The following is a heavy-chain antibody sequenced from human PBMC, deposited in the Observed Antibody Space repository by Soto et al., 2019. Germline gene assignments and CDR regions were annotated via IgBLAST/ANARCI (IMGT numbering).Heavy chain of an antibody. J-gene: IGHJ4*02. CDR3: ARGGTPTDY. D-gene: IGHD3-16*01. CDR1: GYTFTNFG. V-gene: IGHV1-18*01. Sequence: QVYLVQSGAEVKKPGASVKVSCTASGYTFTNFGISWVRQAPGQGLDWMGWISAYNGNTNYAQKFQGRVTTTTDTSTSTSYMELRSLRSHDTAVNYCARGGTPTDYWGQGTLVTVSS. CDR2: ISAYNGNT.